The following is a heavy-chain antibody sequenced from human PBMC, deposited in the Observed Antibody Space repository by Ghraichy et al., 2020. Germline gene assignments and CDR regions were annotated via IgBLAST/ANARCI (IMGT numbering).Heavy chain of an antibody. D-gene: IGHD2-15*01. CDR1: GGSVTRGSYY. V-gene: IGHV4-61*01. CDR2: IYYSGST. CDR3: ANSWDAFDY. J-gene: IGHJ4*02. Sequence: SETLSLTCTVSGGSVTRGSYYWNWIRQPPGKGLEWIGYIYYSGSTNYNPSLKGRVTISRDTSKNQFSLKLRSVTAADTAVYFCANSWDAFDYWGQGRQVTVSS.